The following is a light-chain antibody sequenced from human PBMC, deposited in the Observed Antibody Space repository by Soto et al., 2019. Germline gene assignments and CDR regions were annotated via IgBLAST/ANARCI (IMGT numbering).Light chain of an antibody. CDR3: LQHNSYPRT. CDR2: AAS. J-gene: IGKJ1*01. Sequence: AIRMAQSPSSFSASTGDRVTITCRASQGISSYLAWYRQKPGKAPKLLIYAASTLQSGVPSRFGGSGSGTEFTLTISSLQPEDFATYYCLQHNSYPRTFGQGTKVDIK. CDR1: QGISSY. V-gene: IGKV1-8*01.